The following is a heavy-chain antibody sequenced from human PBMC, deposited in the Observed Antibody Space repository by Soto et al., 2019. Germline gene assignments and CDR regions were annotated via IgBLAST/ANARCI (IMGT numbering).Heavy chain of an antibody. CDR2: IYPGDSDT. CDR1: GYSFTSYW. J-gene: IGHJ6*02. Sequence: GESLKISCKGSGYSFTSYWIGWVRQMPGKGLEWMGIIYPGDSDTRYSPSFQGQVTISADKSISTAYLQWSSLKASDTAMYYCARQAFLSDYYYYGMDVWGQGTTVTVSS. CDR3: ARQAFLSDYYYYGMDV. V-gene: IGHV5-51*01.